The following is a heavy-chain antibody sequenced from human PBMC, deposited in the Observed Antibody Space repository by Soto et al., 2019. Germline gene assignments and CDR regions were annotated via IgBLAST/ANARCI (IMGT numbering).Heavy chain of an antibody. CDR2: ISSSGSTI. CDR1: GFTFSDYY. Sequence: PGGSLRLSCAASGFTFSDYYMSWIRQAPGKGLEWVSYISSSGSTIYYADSVKGRFTISRDNAKNSLYLQMNSLRTEDTAVYYCARFTGELANYDFYGMDVWGERTTVAVYS. D-gene: IGHD1-26*01. CDR3: ARFTGELANYDFYGMDV. J-gene: IGHJ6*04. V-gene: IGHV3-11*04.